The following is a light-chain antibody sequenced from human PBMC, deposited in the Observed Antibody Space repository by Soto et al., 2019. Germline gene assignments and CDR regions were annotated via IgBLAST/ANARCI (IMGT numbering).Light chain of an antibody. CDR2: EVY. CDR3: CSYAGSSIFLL. CDR1: SSDVGSYNL. J-gene: IGLJ2*01. V-gene: IGLV2-23*02. Sequence: QSVLTQPASVSGSPGQSITIPCTGTSSDVGSYNLVSWCQHHPGKAPKLMIYEVYKRPSRSSNRFSGSKSGNTASLTISGLQAEDEADYYCCSYAGSSIFLLFGGGTKVTVL.